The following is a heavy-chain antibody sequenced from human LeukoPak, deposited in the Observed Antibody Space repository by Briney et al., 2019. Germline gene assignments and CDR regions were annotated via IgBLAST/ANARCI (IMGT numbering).Heavy chain of an antibody. CDR3: ASPGGHYDSSGYGGAFDI. V-gene: IGHV1-69*05. D-gene: IGHD3-22*01. Sequence: ASVKVSCKASGGTFSSYAISWVRQAPGQGLEWVGGIIPIFGTANYAQKFQGRVTITTDESTSTAYMELSSLRSEDTAVYYCASPGGHYDSSGYGGAFDIWGQGTMVTVSS. J-gene: IGHJ3*02. CDR1: GGTFSSYA. CDR2: IIPIFGTA.